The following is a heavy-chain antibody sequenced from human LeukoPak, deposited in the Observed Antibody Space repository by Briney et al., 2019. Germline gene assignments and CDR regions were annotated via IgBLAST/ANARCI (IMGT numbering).Heavy chain of an antibody. CDR1: GYSFTSYW. V-gene: IGHV5-51*03. Sequence: GESLKISCKDSGYSFTSYWIGWVRQMPGKGLEWMGIIYPGDSDTRYSPSFQGQVTISADKSISTAYLQWSSLKASDTAMYYCARSPNTYYYDSSAQKGAFDIWGQGTMVTVSS. D-gene: IGHD3-22*01. J-gene: IGHJ3*02. CDR3: ARSPNTYYYDSSAQKGAFDI. CDR2: IYPGDSDT.